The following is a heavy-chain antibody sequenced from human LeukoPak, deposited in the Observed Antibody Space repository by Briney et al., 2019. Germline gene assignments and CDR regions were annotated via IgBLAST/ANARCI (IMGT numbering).Heavy chain of an antibody. J-gene: IGHJ4*02. Sequence: PSETLSLTCTVSSGSISSYYWSWIRQPPGKGLEWIGYIYYSGSTNYNPSLKSRVTISVDTSKNQFSLKLSSVTAADTAVYYCARDLGYNYDYWGQGTLVTVSS. CDR1: SGSISSYY. V-gene: IGHV4-59*01. D-gene: IGHD5-24*01. CDR3: ARDLGYNYDY. CDR2: IYYSGST.